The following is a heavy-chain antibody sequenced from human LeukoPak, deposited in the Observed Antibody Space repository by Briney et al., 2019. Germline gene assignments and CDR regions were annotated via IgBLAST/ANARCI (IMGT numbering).Heavy chain of an antibody. CDR2: IKQDGSEK. CDR3: ARISALYGDYVPNAFDY. D-gene: IGHD4-17*01. CDR1: GFTFSSYW. J-gene: IGHJ4*02. V-gene: IGHV3-7*01. Sequence: GVSLRLSCAASGFTFSSYWMSWVRQARGKGLEWVANIKQDGSEKYYVDSVKGRFTISRDNAKNSLYLQMNSLRAEDTAVYYCARISALYGDYVPNAFDYWGQGTLVTASS.